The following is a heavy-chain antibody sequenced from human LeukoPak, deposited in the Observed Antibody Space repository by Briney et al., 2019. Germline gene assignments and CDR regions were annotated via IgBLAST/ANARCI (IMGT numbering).Heavy chain of an antibody. CDR1: GYNFITDW. CDR3: ASLARRVYVEYYFDY. CDR2: IYPGDSDT. J-gene: IGHJ4*02. V-gene: IGHV5-51*01. Sequence: GEALQISCKGSGYNFITDWIGWVRQMPGKGLEWMGIIYPGDSDTRNSPSFQGQVTMSVDRSISTAYLQWSSLKASDTAMYYCASLARRVYVEYYFDYWGQGTLVTVSS. D-gene: IGHD2-8*01.